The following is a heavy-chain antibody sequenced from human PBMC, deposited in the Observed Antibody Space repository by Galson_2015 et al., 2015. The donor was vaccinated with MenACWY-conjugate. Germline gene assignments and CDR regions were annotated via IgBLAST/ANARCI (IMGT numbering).Heavy chain of an antibody. D-gene: IGHD7-27*01. Sequence: SLRLSCAASGITFSHCGMNWVRQAPGKGLEWISYISPGRSIIYYADSAKGRFTISRDDAKNSLFLQISSLRDEDTAVHYCAWGRYPAMKSMSLDYWGQGTRVTVSS. CDR2: ISPGRSII. V-gene: IGHV3-48*02. J-gene: IGHJ4*02. CDR3: AWGRYPAMKSMSLDY. CDR1: GITFSHCG.